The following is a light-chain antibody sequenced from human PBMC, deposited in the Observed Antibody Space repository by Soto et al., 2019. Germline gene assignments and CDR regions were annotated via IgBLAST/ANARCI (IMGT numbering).Light chain of an antibody. CDR1: QSVSSSY. CDR2: DAS. Sequence: EIGLMQSPGTLSLSPGERATLSCRASQSVSSSYLAWYQQKVGRAPRLLIYDASTRATGIPDRFSGSGSGTDFTLTITRLEPEDFAVYYCQQYGSSPRTFGQGTRLEIK. J-gene: IGKJ5*01. V-gene: IGKV3-20*01. CDR3: QQYGSSPRT.